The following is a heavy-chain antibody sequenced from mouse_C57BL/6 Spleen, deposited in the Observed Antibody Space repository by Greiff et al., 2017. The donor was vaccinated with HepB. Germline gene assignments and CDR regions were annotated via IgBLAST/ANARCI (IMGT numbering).Heavy chain of an antibody. J-gene: IGHJ4*01. CDR3: AIPTIVPYYYAMDY. V-gene: IGHV1-59*01. CDR2: IDPSDSYT. D-gene: IGHD2-5*01. CDR1: GYTFTSYW. Sequence: QVQLQQPGAELVRPGTSVKLSCKASGYTFTSYWMHWVKQRPGQGLEWIGVIDPSDSYTNYNQKFKGKATLTVDTSSSTAYMQLSSLTSEDSAVYYCAIPTIVPYYYAMDYWGQGTSVTVSS.